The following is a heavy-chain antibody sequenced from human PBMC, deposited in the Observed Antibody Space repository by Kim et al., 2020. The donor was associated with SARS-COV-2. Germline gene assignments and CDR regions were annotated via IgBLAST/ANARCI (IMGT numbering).Heavy chain of an antibody. Sequence: ADSVKGGVTSARDKSKKPLYLQMNSLGAEDTAVYYCARDRGGSYYYGVDYWGQGTLVTVSS. V-gene: IGHV3-30*03. D-gene: IGHD1-26*01. J-gene: IGHJ4*02. CDR3: ARDRGGSYYYGVDY.